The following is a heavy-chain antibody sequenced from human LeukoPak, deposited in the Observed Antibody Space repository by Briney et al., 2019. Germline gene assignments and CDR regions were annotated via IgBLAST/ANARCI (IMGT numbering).Heavy chain of an antibody. CDR3: ARARGIFGVDRDLYYYYMDV. J-gene: IGHJ6*03. D-gene: IGHD3-3*01. CDR2: IIPIFGTA. V-gene: IGHV1-69*05. CDR1: GGAFSSYA. Sequence: SVKVSCKASGGAFSSYAISWVRQAPGQGLEWMGGIIPIFGTANYAQKFQGRVTITTDESTSTAYMELSSLRSEDTAVYYCARARGIFGVDRDLYYYYMDVWGKGTTVTVSS.